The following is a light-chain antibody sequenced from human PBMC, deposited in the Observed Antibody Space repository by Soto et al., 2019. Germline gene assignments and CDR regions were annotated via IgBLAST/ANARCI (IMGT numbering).Light chain of an antibody. CDR1: QTVSSK. Sequence: EILLTQSPSIVSLSPGERPTLSCRASQTVSSKSAWYQHKPGQSPRLLIYDTSNRATGIPARFSGSGSGTDFTLTISSLEPEDFAVYYCHQRKSWPRTFGQGTKVDI. CDR2: DTS. V-gene: IGKV3-11*01. CDR3: HQRKSWPRT. J-gene: IGKJ1*01.